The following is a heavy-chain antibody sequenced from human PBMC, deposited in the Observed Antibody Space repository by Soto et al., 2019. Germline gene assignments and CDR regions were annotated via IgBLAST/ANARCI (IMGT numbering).Heavy chain of an antibody. CDR2: ISYDGSYK. V-gene: IGHV3-30*03. CDR1: GVNFISYG. CDR3: APNPPGYYDSSDYSFDY. J-gene: IGHJ4*02. Sequence: PGGSLRLSSTASGVNFISYGMHWVRQAPGKGPEWVAVISYDGSYKYYEDSVKGRFTISRDNSKNTLYLQMNSLRAEDTAVYYCAPNPPGYYDSSDYSFDYWGQGTLVTVSS. D-gene: IGHD3-22*01.